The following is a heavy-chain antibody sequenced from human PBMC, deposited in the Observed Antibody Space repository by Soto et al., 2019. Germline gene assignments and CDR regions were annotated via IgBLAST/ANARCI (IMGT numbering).Heavy chain of an antibody. J-gene: IGHJ4*02. CDR1: GFTFSNAW. V-gene: IGHV3-15*01. CDR2: IKSKTDGGTT. D-gene: IGHD5-12*01. CDR3: TTDQEYLYIVATIDY. Sequence: GGSLRLSCAASGFTFSNAWMSWVRQAPGKGLEWVGRIKSKTDGGTTDYAAPVKGRFTISRDDSKNTLYLQMNSLKTEDTAVYYCTTDQEYLYIVATIDYWGQGTLVTVSS.